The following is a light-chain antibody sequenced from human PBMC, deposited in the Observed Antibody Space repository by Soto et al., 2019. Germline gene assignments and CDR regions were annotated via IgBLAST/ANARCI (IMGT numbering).Light chain of an antibody. CDR1: NSNIGTND. CDR3: GTWDSSLRGGV. Sequence: QSVLTQVPSVSAAPGQKVTITCSGSNSNIGTNDVSWYQQLPGTAPKLLIYDNSKRPARISDRFSGSKSGTSVTLGITGLQTGDEAEYYCGTWDSSLRGGVFGGGTKVTVL. CDR2: DNS. J-gene: IGLJ2*01. V-gene: IGLV1-51*01.